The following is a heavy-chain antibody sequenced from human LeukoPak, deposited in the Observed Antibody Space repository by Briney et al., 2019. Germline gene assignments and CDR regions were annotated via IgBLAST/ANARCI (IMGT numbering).Heavy chain of an antibody. CDR2: ISGSGGST. CDR1: GFTFSSYA. V-gene: IGHV3-23*01. Sequence: GGSLRLSCVASGFTFSSYAMSWVRQAPGKGLEWVSAISGSGGSTYYADSVKGRFTISRDNSKNTLYLQMNSLRAEDTAVYYCAKDRGLYGYVSMMGHWGQGTLVTVSS. D-gene: IGHD3-16*01. J-gene: IGHJ4*02. CDR3: AKDRGLYGYVSMMGH.